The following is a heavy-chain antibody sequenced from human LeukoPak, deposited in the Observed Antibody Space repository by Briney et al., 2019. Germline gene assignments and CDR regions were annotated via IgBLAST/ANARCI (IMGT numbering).Heavy chain of an antibody. V-gene: IGHV3-30-3*01. CDR3: ASLNIAVAGTFDY. CDR2: ISYDGSNK. D-gene: IGHD6-19*01. CDR1: GFTFSSYA. Sequence: GGSLRLSCAASGFTFSSYAMHWFRQAPGKGLEWVAVISYDGSNKYYADSVKGRFTISRDNSKNTLYLQMNSLRAEDTAVYYCASLNIAVAGTFDYWGQGTLVTVSS. J-gene: IGHJ4*02.